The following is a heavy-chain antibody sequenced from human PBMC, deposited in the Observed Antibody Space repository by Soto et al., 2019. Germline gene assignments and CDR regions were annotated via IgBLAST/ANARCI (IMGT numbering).Heavy chain of an antibody. Sequence: QITLKESGPTLVKPTQTLKLTCIFSGFSLRTSGVGVGWIRQPPGKALEWLGFIYWNDDKRYSPSLKSRLTITKDTSKNQVVLTMTNMDPVDTAKYYCAKSGSSGWYGWFDPWGQGTLVTVSS. CDR3: AKSGSSGWYGWFDP. V-gene: IGHV2-5*01. J-gene: IGHJ5*02. D-gene: IGHD6-19*01. CDR2: IYWNDDK. CDR1: GFSLRTSGVG.